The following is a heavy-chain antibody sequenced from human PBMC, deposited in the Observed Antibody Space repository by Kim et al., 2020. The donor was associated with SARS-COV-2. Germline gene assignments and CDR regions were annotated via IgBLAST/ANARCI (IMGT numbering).Heavy chain of an antibody. V-gene: IGHV4-39*01. CDR1: GGSISSSSYY. J-gene: IGHJ3*02. CDR2: IYYSGST. Sequence: SETLSLTCTVSGGSISSSSYYWGWIRQPPGKGLEWIGSIYYSGSTYYNPSLKSRVTISVDTSKNQFSLKLSSVTAADTAVYYCARHPIWFGGGWAFDIWGQGTMVTVSS. D-gene: IGHD3-10*01. CDR3: ARHPIWFGGGWAFDI.